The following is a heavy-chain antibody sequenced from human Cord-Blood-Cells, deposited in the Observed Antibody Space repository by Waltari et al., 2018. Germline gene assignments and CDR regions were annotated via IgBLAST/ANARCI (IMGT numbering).Heavy chain of an antibody. Sequence: EVQLVETGGDLIQPGGSLRLSCAASGFTVSSNYMSWVRQAPGKGLEWVSVIYSGGSTYYADSVKGRFTISRDNSKNTLYLQMNSLRAEDTAVYYCAREHCGGDCVDYWGQGTLVTVSS. CDR3: AREHCGGDCVDY. CDR2: IYSGGST. J-gene: IGHJ4*02. V-gene: IGHV3-53*02. CDR1: GFTVSSNY. D-gene: IGHD2-21*01.